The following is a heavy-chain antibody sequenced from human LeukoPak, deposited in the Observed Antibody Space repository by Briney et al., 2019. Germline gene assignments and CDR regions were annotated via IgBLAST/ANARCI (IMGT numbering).Heavy chain of an antibody. V-gene: IGHV4-59*01. Sequence: SETLSLTCTVSGGSISSYYWSWIRQPPGKGLEWIGYIYYSGSTNYNPSLKSRVTISVDTSKNQFSLKLSSVTAADTAVYYCAAGGISGYDYALDYYYGMDVWGQGTTATVSS. CDR1: GGSISSYY. J-gene: IGHJ6*02. CDR3: AAGGISGYDYALDYYYGMDV. D-gene: IGHD5-12*01. CDR2: IYYSGST.